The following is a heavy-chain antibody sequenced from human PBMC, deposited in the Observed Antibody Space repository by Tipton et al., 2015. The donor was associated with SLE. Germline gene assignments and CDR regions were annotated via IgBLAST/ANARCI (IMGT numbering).Heavy chain of an antibody. CDR3: ARDRTRKGEVFDI. Sequence: QSGPEVKKPGSSVKVSCKASGGTFSSYAISWVRQAPGQGLEWMGGIIPFFVTANYAQKFQGRVTITADESTSTAYMELSSLRSEDTAVYYCARDRTRKGEVFDIWGQGTMVTVSS. CDR2: IIPFFVTA. CDR1: GGTFSSYA. V-gene: IGHV1-69*01. D-gene: IGHD3-10*01. J-gene: IGHJ3*02.